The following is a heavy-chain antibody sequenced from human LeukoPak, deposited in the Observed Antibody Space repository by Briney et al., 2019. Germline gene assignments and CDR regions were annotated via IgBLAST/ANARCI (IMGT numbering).Heavy chain of an antibody. Sequence: SETLSLTCTVSGGSISSSSYYWGWIRQPPGKGLEWIGEIYHSGSTYYNPSLKSRVTISVDRSKNQFSLKLSSVTAADTAVYYCARAPFGNDYDYVWGSYLPDAFDIWGQGTMVTVSS. J-gene: IGHJ3*02. CDR1: GGSISSSSYY. V-gene: IGHV4-39*07. D-gene: IGHD3-16*01. CDR2: IYHSGST. CDR3: ARAPFGNDYDYVWGSYLPDAFDI.